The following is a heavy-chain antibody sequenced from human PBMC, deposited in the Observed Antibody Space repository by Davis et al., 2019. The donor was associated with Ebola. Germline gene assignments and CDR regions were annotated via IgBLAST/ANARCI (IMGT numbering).Heavy chain of an antibody. Sequence: ASVKVSCKASGYSFISHDINWVRKASGQRYEWMGWMSPNTGNTGLEQKFQGRLTMTRDTSISTAYMELSSLRSEDTAVYYCATCRGDCGGAFDIWGQGTMVTVSS. J-gene: IGHJ3*02. CDR1: GYSFISHD. V-gene: IGHV1-8*01. CDR2: MSPNTGNT. CDR3: ATCRGDCGGAFDI. D-gene: IGHD2-21*02.